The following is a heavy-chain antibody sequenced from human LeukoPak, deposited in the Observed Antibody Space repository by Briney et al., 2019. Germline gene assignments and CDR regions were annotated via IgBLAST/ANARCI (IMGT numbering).Heavy chain of an antibody. CDR3: ARGADYGDRGGYDY. V-gene: IGHV3-66*01. CDR2: ISGSGGTT. CDR1: GFTVSSNY. Sequence: GGSLRLSCAASGFTVSSNYMSWVRQAPGKGLEWVSAISGSGGTTFYADSVKGRFTISRDNSKNTLYLQMNSLRAEDTAVYYCARGADYGDRGGYDYWGQGTLVTVSS. J-gene: IGHJ4*02. D-gene: IGHD4-17*01.